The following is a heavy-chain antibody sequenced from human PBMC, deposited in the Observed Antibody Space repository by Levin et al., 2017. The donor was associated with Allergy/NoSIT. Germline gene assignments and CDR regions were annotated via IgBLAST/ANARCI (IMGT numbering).Heavy chain of an antibody. D-gene: IGHD3-22*01. CDR2: IKSKTDGGTT. CDR1: GFTFSNAW. J-gene: IGHJ4*02. V-gene: IGHV3-15*07. CDR3: TTEGYYYDSSGYKNSFDY. Sequence: SCAASGFTFSNAWMNWVRQAPGKGLEWVGRIKSKTDGGTTDYAAPVKGRFTISRDDSKNTLYLQMNSLKTEDTAVYYCTTEGYYYDSSGYKNSFDYWGQGTLVTVSS.